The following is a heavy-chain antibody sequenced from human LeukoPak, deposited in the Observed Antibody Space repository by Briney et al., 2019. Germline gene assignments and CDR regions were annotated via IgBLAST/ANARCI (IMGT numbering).Heavy chain of an antibody. CDR1: GGSISSGSYY. CDR2: IHHSGNT. J-gene: IGHJ4*02. V-gene: IGHV4-39*07. CDR3: ARVWEGSGSYLFDY. D-gene: IGHD1-26*01. Sequence: PSETLSLTCTVSGGSISSGSYYWGWIRQPPGKGLEWIGNIHHSGNTYYNLSLKSRVTISVDTSKNQFSLKLSSVTAADTAVYYCARVWEGSGSYLFDYWGQGTLVTVSS.